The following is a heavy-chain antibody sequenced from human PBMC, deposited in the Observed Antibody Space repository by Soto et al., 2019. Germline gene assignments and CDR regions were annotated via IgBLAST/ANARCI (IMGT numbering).Heavy chain of an antibody. D-gene: IGHD6-19*01. V-gene: IGHV3-74*01. Sequence: GSLRLSCAAPGFTFSNYWMHWVRQAPGKGLVWVSRINSDGSTTSHADSVKGRFTISRDNAKNTLYLQMNSLRAEVTSVYYCARLPGYSTGWTPFDFWGQGTQVTVSS. CDR2: INSDGSTT. CDR3: ARLPGYSTGWTPFDF. J-gene: IGHJ4*02. CDR1: GFTFSNYW.